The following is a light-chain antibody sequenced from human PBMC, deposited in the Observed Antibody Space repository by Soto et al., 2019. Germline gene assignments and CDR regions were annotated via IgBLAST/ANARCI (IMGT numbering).Light chain of an antibody. J-gene: IGKJ1*01. V-gene: IGKV1-5*03. CDR1: QSISDS. CDR2: EAS. Sequence: DIQMTQSPSTLSASVGDRVTITCRASQSISDSLAGYQQKPGKAPKLLIYEASSLKSGVPSRFSVSRSGTEYTLTISSLQHDAFATNYCQQYNGYWTFGQGTKVEIK. CDR3: QQYNGYWT.